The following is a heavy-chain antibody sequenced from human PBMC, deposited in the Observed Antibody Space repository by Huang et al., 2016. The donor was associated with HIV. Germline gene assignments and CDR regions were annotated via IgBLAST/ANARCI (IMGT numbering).Heavy chain of an antibody. V-gene: IGHV3-30*18. D-gene: IGHD2-15*01. CDR1: GFIFSTFG. CDR2: SSKDGRSD. J-gene: IGHJ5*02. Sequence: QVQLVESGGGVVQPGTSLRLSCAASGFIFSTFGMHWVRQAPGKGLEGVAVSSKDGRSDRDSDSVKGRVTISRDNDKNTVSLEMNRLRHDDTAVYYCAKESRWFSDFDQWGQGTLVTVSS. CDR3: AKESRWFSDFDQ.